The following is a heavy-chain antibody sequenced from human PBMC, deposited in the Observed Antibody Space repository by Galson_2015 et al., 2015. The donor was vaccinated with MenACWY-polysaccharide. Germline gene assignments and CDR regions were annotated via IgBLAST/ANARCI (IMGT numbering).Heavy chain of an antibody. Sequence: SLRLSCAVSGFSFSSYNMDWVRQAPGKGLEWVSYIRGPSDVIYYADSVKGRFTISRDNAKNSLYLQMNSLRDEDTAVYYCARDSGRTGSLDYWGRGTLVTVSS. D-gene: IGHD1-26*01. CDR2: IRGPSDVI. J-gene: IGHJ4*02. CDR3: ARDSGRTGSLDY. CDR1: GFSFSSYN. V-gene: IGHV3-48*02.